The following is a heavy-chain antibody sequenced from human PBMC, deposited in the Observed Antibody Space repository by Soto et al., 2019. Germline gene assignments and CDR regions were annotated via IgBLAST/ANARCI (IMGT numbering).Heavy chain of an antibody. Sequence: QVQLVQSGAEVKKPGASVKVSCKASGYTFTSYGLSWVRQAPGQGLEWMGWISAYNRNTNYAQKLQGRVTMTTDTSTSTAYMELRSLRSDATAVDYCARVIAAAADFDYWGQGALVTVSS. CDR1: GYTFTSYG. V-gene: IGHV1-18*01. CDR3: ARVIAAAADFDY. CDR2: ISAYNRNT. D-gene: IGHD6-13*01. J-gene: IGHJ4*02.